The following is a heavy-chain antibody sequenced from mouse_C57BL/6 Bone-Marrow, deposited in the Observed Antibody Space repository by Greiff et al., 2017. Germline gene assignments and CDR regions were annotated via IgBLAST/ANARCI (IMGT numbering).Heavy chain of an antibody. D-gene: IGHD2-3*01. CDR3: ARYSPDGYYIFDY. V-gene: IGHV7-3*01. Sequence: EVQLVESGGGLVQPGGSLSLSCAASGFTFPDYYMSWFRQPPGKALEWLGFFRNKANGYTTEDSASVKGRFTISRDNSQSILYLQMNALRAEDSANDDRARYSPDGYYIFDYGGQGTTLTVSS. J-gene: IGHJ2*01. CDR1: GFTFPDYY. CDR2: FRNKANGYTT.